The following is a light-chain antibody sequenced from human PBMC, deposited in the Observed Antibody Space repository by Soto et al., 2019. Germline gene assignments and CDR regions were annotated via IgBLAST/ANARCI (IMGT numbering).Light chain of an antibody. J-gene: IGKJ4*01. CDR1: QSVDSSY. CDR2: GTS. Sequence: ENVLTQSPGTLSLSPGERATLSCRASQSVDSSYLAWYQQKPGQAPRLLIYGTSSRATGISDRFSGSGSGTDFALTINRLEPEDFATYYCLQHAGYPFTFGGGTRVEVK. V-gene: IGKV3-20*01. CDR3: LQHAGYPFT.